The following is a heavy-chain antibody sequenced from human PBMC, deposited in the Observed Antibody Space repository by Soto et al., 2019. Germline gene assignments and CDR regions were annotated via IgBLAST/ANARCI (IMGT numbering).Heavy chain of an antibody. J-gene: IGHJ3*02. D-gene: IGHD2-15*01. CDR1: GFTFSSYG. Sequence: GGSLRLSCAASGFTFSSYGMHWVRQAPGKGLEWVAVISYDGSNKYYADSVKGRFTISRDNSKNTLYLQMNSLRAEDAAVYYCANEPRYCRGGSCSITGDAYDIWGQGTTVTVSS. V-gene: IGHV3-30*18. CDR2: ISYDGSNK. CDR3: ANEPRYCRGGSCSITGDAYDI.